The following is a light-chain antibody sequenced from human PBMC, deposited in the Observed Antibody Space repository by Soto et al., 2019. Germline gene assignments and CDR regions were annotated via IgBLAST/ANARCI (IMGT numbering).Light chain of an antibody. J-gene: IGKJ1*01. CDR1: QSLLNSNGYNY. CDR3: MQALTDPQT. V-gene: IGKV2-28*01. Sequence: DIVMTQSPLSLPVTPGEPASISCRSSQSLLNSNGYNYLDWYLQKPGQSPQLLIYLGSNRASGVPDRLSGSGSGKDFTLKISRVEAEEVGVYHCMQALTDPQTLGQGTKVDIK. CDR2: LGS.